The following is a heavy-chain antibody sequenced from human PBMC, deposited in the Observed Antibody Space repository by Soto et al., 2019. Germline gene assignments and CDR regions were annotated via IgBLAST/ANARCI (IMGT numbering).Heavy chain of an antibody. CDR2: ISAYNGNT. J-gene: IGHJ3*02. V-gene: IGHV1-18*01. D-gene: IGHD6-19*01. Sequence: ASVKVSCKASGYTFTSYGISWVRQAPGQGLEWMGWISAYNGNTNYAQKLQGRVTMTTDTSTSTAYMELRSLRSDDTAVYYCARAGGDIAVAPNDAFDIWGQGTMVTVSS. CDR3: ARAGGDIAVAPNDAFDI. CDR1: GYTFTSYG.